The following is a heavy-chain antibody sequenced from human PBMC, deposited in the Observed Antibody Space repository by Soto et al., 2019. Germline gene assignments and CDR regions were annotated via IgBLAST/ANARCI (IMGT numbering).Heavy chain of an antibody. J-gene: IGHJ4*02. CDR2: ISNTGST. CDR3: AKVNVVVVAATFEYEYYFDY. Sequence: GGSLRLSCVASGFTVSNNYMSWVRQAPGRGLEWVSAISNTGSTYYAGSVKGRSTISRDSSTNTLYLEVNSLRADDTAVYYCAKVNVVVVAATFEYEYYFDYWGQGTLVTVSS. V-gene: IGHV3-53*01. D-gene: IGHD2-15*01. CDR1: GFTVSNNY.